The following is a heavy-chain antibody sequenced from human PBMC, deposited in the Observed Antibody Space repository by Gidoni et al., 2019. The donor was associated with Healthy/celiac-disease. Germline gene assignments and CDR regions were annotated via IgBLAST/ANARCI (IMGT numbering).Heavy chain of an antibody. CDR2: IYYSGST. J-gene: IGHJ4*02. V-gene: IGHV4-39*01. CDR3: ARHEFPLTRTIVVVKKGYDY. CDR1: GCSISSSSYY. Sequence: QLQLQESGPGLVKPSATLSLPCTVSGCSISSSSYYWGWIRQPPGKGLEWIGSIYYSGSTYYNPSLKSRVTRAVDTSKNQFSLKLSSVTAADTAVYYCARHEFPLTRTIVVVKKGYDYWGQGTLVTVSS. D-gene: IGHD3-22*01.